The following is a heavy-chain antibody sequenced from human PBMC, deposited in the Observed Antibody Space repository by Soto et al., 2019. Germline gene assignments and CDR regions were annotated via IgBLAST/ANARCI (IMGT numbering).Heavy chain of an antibody. D-gene: IGHD3-10*01. V-gene: IGHV1-18*04. CDR1: GYTFTSYG. J-gene: IGHJ6*02. Sequence: QVQLVQSGAEVKKPGASVKVSCKASGYTFTSYGITWVRQAPGQGLEWMGWVSAYNGNTNYAQKLQGRGTMTTDTSTSTAYMEPRSLRSDGSAVDYCAREVLLWFGESYGMDVWGQGTTVTVSS. CDR3: AREVLLWFGESYGMDV. CDR2: VSAYNGNT.